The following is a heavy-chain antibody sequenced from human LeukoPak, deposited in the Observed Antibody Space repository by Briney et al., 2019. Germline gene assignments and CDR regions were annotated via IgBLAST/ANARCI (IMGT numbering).Heavy chain of an antibody. V-gene: IGHV4-59*02. CDR1: GGSVSNYY. D-gene: IGHD3-22*01. Sequence: PSETLSLTCTVSGGSVSNYYWSWIRQPPGKGLEWIGYIFYSGGTSYNPSLKSRVTISSDTSKNQFSLRLTSVTAADTAVYYCARDVVDNFYNNSVYYGRGVFDIWGQGTMVTVSS. J-gene: IGHJ3*02. CDR3: ARDVVDNFYNNSVYYGRGVFDI. CDR2: IFYSGGT.